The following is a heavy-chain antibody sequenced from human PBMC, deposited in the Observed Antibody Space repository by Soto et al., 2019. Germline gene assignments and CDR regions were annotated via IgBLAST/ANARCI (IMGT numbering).Heavy chain of an antibody. V-gene: IGHV3-48*02. CDR3: ARLPKGSLVTA. CDR2: ISSNSEKT. Sequence: PGGSLRLSCVASGFRFSEHSMNWVRQAPGKGLQWISYISSNSEKTYYADSVKGRFTVSRDNAKNALFLQMNSLRDDDTATYYCARLPKGSLVTAWGQGARVTVSS. CDR1: GFRFSEHS. D-gene: IGHD2-21*02. J-gene: IGHJ4*02.